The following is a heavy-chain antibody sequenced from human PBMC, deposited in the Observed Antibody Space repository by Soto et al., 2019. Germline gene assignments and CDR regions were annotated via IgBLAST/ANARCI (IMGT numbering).Heavy chain of an antibody. Sequence: GGSLRLSCTASGFTFGDYAMSWFRQAPGKGLEWVGFIRSKAYGGTTEYAASVKGRFTISRDDSKSIAYLQMNSLKTEDTAVYYCTRDVGSDFWSGPDAFDIWGQGTMVTVSS. J-gene: IGHJ3*02. CDR2: IRSKAYGGTT. CDR1: GFTFGDYA. V-gene: IGHV3-49*03. CDR3: TRDVGSDFWSGPDAFDI. D-gene: IGHD3-3*01.